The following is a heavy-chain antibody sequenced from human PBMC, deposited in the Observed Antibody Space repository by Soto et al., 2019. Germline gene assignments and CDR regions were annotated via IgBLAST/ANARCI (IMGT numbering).Heavy chain of an antibody. V-gene: IGHV4-30-4*01. D-gene: IGHD3-22*01. CDR1: GGSISSGDYY. J-gene: IGHJ3*02. CDR3: AREPDYYDSSGADAFDI. Sequence: SETLSLTCTVSGGSISSGDYYWSWIRQPPGKGLEWIGYIYYSGSTYYNPSLKSRVTISVDTSKNQFSLKLSSVTAADTAVYYCAREPDYYDSSGADAFDIWGQGTMVTVSS. CDR2: IYYSGST.